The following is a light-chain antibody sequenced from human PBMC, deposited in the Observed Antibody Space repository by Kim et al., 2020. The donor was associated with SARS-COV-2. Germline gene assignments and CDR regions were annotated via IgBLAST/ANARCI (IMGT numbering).Light chain of an antibody. CDR1: QSVLYSTNNQNY. CDR3: QQYYATPYT. Sequence: RATVNCKSSQSVLYSTNNQNYLAWYQQKPGQPPKLLIYWASTPDSGVPDRFNGSGSGTDFTLTISSLQSEDVAVYFCQQYYATPYTFGQGTKLEI. V-gene: IGKV4-1*01. J-gene: IGKJ2*01. CDR2: WAS.